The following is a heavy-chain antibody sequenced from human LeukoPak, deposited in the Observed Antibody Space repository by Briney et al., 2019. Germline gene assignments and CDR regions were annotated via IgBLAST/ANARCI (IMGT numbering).Heavy chain of an antibody. CDR1: GGSFSGYY. CDR3: ALADSSGYSVDY. J-gene: IGHJ4*02. CDR2: INHSGST. Sequence: TSETLSLTCAVYGGSFSGYYWSWIRQPPGKGLEWIGEINHSGSTNYNPSLKSRVTISVDTPKNQFSLKLSSVTAADTAVYYCALADSSGYSVDYWGQGTLVTVSS. D-gene: IGHD3-22*01. V-gene: IGHV4-34*01.